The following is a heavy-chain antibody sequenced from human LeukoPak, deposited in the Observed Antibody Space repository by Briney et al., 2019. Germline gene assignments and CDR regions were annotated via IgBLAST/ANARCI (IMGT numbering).Heavy chain of an antibody. Sequence: GASVKVSCKASGYTFTSYDINWVRQAPGQGLEWMGWMNPNSGNTGYAQKFQGRVTMTRNTSISTAYMELSSLRSEDTAVYYCARGPETNYYYDSSPDDYWGQGTLVTVSS. J-gene: IGHJ4*02. CDR1: GYTFTSYD. CDR3: ARGPETNYYYDSSPDDY. D-gene: IGHD3-22*01. V-gene: IGHV1-8*01. CDR2: MNPNSGNT.